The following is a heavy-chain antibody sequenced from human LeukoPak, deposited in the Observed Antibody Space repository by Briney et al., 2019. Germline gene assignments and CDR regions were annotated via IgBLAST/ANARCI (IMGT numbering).Heavy chain of an antibody. J-gene: IGHJ4*02. CDR3: ARDPLNYGDSYFDY. V-gene: IGHV1-3*03. CDR2: INAGNGNT. Sequence: ASVKVSCKASGYTFTSYGISWVRQAPGQRLEWMGWINAGNGNTKYSQEFQGRVTITRDTSASTAYMELSSLRSEDMAVYYCARDPLNYGDSYFDYWGQGTLVTVSS. D-gene: IGHD4-17*01. CDR1: GYTFTSYG.